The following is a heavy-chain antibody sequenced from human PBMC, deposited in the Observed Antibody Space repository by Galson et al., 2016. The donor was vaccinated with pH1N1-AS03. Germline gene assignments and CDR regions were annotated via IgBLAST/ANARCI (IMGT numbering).Heavy chain of an antibody. J-gene: IGHJ3*02. Sequence: QSGAEVKKPGESLKIPCQASGYIFSSYWIGWVRQRPGKGLEWMGIIWPADSDTKYSPSFQGQVTISVDTSLNTAYLQWSSLEASDTAMYFCARQKYCSGGSCFLYYDAFDMWGQGTLVTVSS. CDR3: ARQKYCSGGSCFLYYDAFDM. CDR2: IWPADSDT. CDR1: GYIFSSYW. D-gene: IGHD2-15*01. V-gene: IGHV5-51*01.